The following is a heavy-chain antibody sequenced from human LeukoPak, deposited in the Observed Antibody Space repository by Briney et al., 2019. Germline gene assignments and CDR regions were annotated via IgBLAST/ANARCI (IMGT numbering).Heavy chain of an antibody. D-gene: IGHD3-10*01. J-gene: IGHJ4*02. V-gene: IGHV3-48*03. CDR3: TGEIWVGDSYRYGDF. CDR1: GFTFSNFE. Sequence: PGGSLRLSCAASGFTFSNFEMNWVRQAPGKGLEWVSYISSSGSTKYYADSVKGRFTISRDNAKNSLYLQTNSLKTEDTAVYYCTGEIWVGDSYRYGDFWGQGTLVTVSS. CDR2: ISSSGSTK.